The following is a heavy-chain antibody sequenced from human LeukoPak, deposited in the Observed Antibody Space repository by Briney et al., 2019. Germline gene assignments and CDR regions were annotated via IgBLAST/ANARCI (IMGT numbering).Heavy chain of an antibody. CDR1: GYTFTSYD. J-gene: IGHJ1*01. V-gene: IGHV1-8*01. D-gene: IGHD2/OR15-2a*01. CDR2: MNPNSGNT. Sequence: ASVKVSCKASGYTFTSYDINWVRQATGQGLEWMGWMNPNSGNTGYAQKFQDRVTMTTDTSTSTAYMELRSLRSDDTAVYYCARDRDSKYFQYWGQGTLVTVSS. CDR3: ARDRDSKYFQY.